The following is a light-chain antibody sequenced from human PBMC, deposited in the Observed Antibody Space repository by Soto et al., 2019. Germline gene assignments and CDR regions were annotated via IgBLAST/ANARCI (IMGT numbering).Light chain of an antibody. CDR3: QHYVDFPFT. CDR1: QDITNY. J-gene: IGKJ3*01. Sequence: DIQMTQSPSSLSASVGDRVTITCQASQDITNYLSWYQQKPGKAPKLLIYGASNLQTGVPSRFSGGGSGTDFTLTIRGLQPEGIAIYYCQHYVDFPFTFGPGTKVEI. V-gene: IGKV1-33*01. CDR2: GAS.